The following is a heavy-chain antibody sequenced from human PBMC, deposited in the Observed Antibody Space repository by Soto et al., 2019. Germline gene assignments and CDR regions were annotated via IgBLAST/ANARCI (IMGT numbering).Heavy chain of an antibody. D-gene: IGHD1-26*01. CDR3: ANIYLRVKNSIDF. Sequence: EVQLLESGGGLVQPGGSLRLSCAASGFTFSSSAMSWVRQAPGKGLEWISGISASGGTTYYADSVKGRFTISRDKAQNTLYLQMNSLRAEDTAVYYCANIYLRVKNSIDFWGQGTMVTVSS. V-gene: IGHV3-23*01. J-gene: IGHJ3*01. CDR2: ISASGGTT. CDR1: GFTFSSSA.